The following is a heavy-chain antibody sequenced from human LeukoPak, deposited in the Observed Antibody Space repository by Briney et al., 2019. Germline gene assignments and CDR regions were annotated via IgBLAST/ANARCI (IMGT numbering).Heavy chain of an antibody. CDR2: IIPNLGMA. D-gene: IGHD2-2*01. Sequence: ASVKVSCKASGGTFSNDAISWVRQAPGQGLEWMGRIIPNLGMALYAQKFKGRVTITADKSPSTAYMELSSLSSEDTAVYFCARDLVCTMNCKDSWGQGTLVTVS. CDR1: GGTFSNDA. V-gene: IGHV1-69*04. J-gene: IGHJ4*02. CDR3: ARDLVCTMNCKDS.